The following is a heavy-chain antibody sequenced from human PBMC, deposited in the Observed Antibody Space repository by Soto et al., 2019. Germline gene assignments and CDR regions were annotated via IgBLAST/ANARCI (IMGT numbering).Heavy chain of an antibody. Sequence: GGSLRLSCTASGFTFGDYAMSWVRQAPGKGLEWVGFIRSKAYGGTTEYAASVKGRFTISRDDSKSIAYLQMNSLKTEDTAVYYCARGRTRDYFSVFWFDPWGQGTLVTVSS. CDR3: ARGRTRDYFSVFWFDP. CDR2: IRSKAYGGTT. J-gene: IGHJ5*02. D-gene: IGHD4-17*01. CDR1: GFTFGDYA. V-gene: IGHV3-49*04.